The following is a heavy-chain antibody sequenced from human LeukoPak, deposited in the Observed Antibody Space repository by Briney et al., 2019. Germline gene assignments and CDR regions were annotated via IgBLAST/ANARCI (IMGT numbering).Heavy chain of an antibody. Sequence: PGGSLRLSCAASGFTFSSYGMHWVRQAPGKGLEWVAVISYDGSNKYYADSVKGRFTISRDNSKNTLYLQMNSLRAEDTAVYYCAKGGGSYGSGSYLVDYWGQGTLVTVSS. CDR2: ISYDGSNK. J-gene: IGHJ4*02. CDR3: AKGGGSYGSGSYLVDY. D-gene: IGHD3-10*01. CDR1: GFTFSSYG. V-gene: IGHV3-30*18.